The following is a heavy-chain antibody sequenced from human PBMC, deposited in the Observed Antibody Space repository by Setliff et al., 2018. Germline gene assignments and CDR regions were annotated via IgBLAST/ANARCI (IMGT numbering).Heavy chain of an antibody. J-gene: IGHJ3*02. CDR2: ISYDGSNK. CDR3: ARGLKFTYYNFWSGYQDAFDI. D-gene: IGHD3-3*01. CDR1: GFTFSSYA. V-gene: IGHV3-30*04. Sequence: GGSLRLSCAASGFTFSSYAMHWVRQAPGKGLEWVAVISYDGSNKYYADSVKGRFTISRDNSKNTLYLQMNSLRAEDTAVYYCARGLKFTYYNFWSGYQDAFDIWGQGTMVTVSS.